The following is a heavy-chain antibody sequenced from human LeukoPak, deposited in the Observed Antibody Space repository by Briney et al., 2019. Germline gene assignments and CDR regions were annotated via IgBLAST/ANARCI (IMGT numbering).Heavy chain of an antibody. CDR3: ARGMGGSYLLIDY. CDR1: GGSISSSSYY. D-gene: IGHD1-26*01. Sequence: PSETLSLTCTVSGGSISSSSYYWGWIRQPPGKGLEWIGSIYYSGSTYYNPSLKSRVTISVDTSKNQFSLKLGSVTAADTAVYYCARGMGGSYLLIDYWGQGTLVTVSS. J-gene: IGHJ4*02. CDR2: IYYSGST. V-gene: IGHV4-39*07.